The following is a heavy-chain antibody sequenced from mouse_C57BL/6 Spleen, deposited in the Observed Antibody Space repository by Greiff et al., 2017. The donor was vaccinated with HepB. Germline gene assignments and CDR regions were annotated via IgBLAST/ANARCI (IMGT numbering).Heavy chain of an antibody. CDR2: INPSSGYT. CDR1: GYTFTSYT. CDR3: ASGTTVVVPDY. Sequence: QVQLKQSGAELARPGASVKMSCKASGYTFTSYTMHWVKQRPGQGLEWIGYINPSSGYTKYNQKFKDKATLTADKSSSTAYMQLSSLTSEDSAVYYCASGTTVVVPDYWGQGTTLTVSS. V-gene: IGHV1-4*01. D-gene: IGHD1-1*01. J-gene: IGHJ2*01.